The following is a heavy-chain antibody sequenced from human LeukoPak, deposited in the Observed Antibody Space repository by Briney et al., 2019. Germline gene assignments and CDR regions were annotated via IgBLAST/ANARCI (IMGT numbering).Heavy chain of an antibody. CDR1: GFTFSSYA. CDR3: AKDQGGGDYPISFDY. Sequence: GGSLRLSCAASGFTFSSYAMSWVRQAPGKGLEWVSAISGSGGSTYYADSVKGRFTISRDNSKYTLYLQMNSLRAEDTAVYYCAKDQGGGDYPISFDYWGQGTLVTVSS. V-gene: IGHV3-23*01. CDR2: ISGSGGST. J-gene: IGHJ4*02. D-gene: IGHD4-17*01.